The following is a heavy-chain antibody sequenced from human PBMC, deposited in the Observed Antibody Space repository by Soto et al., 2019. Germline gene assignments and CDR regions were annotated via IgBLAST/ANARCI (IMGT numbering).Heavy chain of an antibody. CDR2: IIPIFGTA. D-gene: IGHD3-22*01. Sequence: QVQLVQSGAEVRKPGSSVKVSCKASGGTFSRHAISWVRQAPGQGLEWMGGIIPIFGTANHAQKFQGRVTIIADESTSKVYMELSSLRSEDTAMYYCARVWGYDSNDDDYAYWGQGTLVIVSS. CDR1: GGTFSRHA. CDR3: ARVWGYDSNDDDYAY. J-gene: IGHJ4*02. V-gene: IGHV1-69*01.